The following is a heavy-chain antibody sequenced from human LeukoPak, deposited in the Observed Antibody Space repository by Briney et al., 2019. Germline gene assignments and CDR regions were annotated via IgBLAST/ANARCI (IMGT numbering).Heavy chain of an antibody. CDR3: ARWGPISLHY. Sequence: ASVTVSCTASGYIFTGYDIHWVRQATGQGPEWMGWMNPNSGNTGYAQKFQGRVTMTRNTSISTAYMELSSLRFEDTAVYYCARWGPISLHYWGQGTLVTVSS. V-gene: IGHV1-8*01. D-gene: IGHD3-3*02. CDR1: GYIFTGYD. CDR2: MNPNSGNT. J-gene: IGHJ4*02.